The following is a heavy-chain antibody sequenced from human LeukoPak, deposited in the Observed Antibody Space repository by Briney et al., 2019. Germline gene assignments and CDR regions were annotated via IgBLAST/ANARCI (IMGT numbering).Heavy chain of an antibody. Sequence: PGRSLRLSCAASGFTFSSYGMHWVRQAPGKGLEWVAVISYDGSNKYYADSVKGRFTISRDNSKNTLYLQMNSLRAEDTAVYYCANGALLWFQVHYYYYGMDVWGQGTTVTVSS. CDR3: ANGALLWFQVHYYYYGMDV. J-gene: IGHJ6*02. CDR1: GFTFSSYG. CDR2: ISYDGSNK. D-gene: IGHD3-10*01. V-gene: IGHV3-30*18.